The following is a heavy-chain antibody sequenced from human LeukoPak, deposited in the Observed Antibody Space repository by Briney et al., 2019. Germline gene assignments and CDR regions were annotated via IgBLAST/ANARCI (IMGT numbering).Heavy chain of an antibody. CDR1: GFTFSSYW. J-gene: IGHJ4*02. V-gene: IGHV3-7*01. D-gene: IGHD3-22*01. CDR3: ARDRYYYDSSGYCIDY. Sequence: GGSLRLSCAASGFTFSSYWMSWVRQAPGKGLEWVANIKQDGSEKYYVDSVKGRFTISRDNAKNSLYLQMNSLRAEDTAVYYCARDRYYYDSSGYCIDYWGQGTVVTVSS. CDR2: IKQDGSEK.